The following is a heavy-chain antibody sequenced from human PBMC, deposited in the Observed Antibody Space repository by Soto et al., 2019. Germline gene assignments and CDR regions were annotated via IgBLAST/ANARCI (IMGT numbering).Heavy chain of an antibody. J-gene: IGHJ3*01. CDR1: GGSVNNGGYY. Sequence: QVQLQESGPGLVKTSQTLSLTCTVSGGSVNNGGYYWNWIRQHPGKGLEWLGYIFDSETAYYNPSLKSRLTISMATSKNQFSLKVTSVTPADTAVYYCARENFGVVVHDAFDLWGQATMVTVPS. CDR3: ARENFGVVVHDAFDL. CDR2: IFDSETA. D-gene: IGHD3-3*01. V-gene: IGHV4-31*03.